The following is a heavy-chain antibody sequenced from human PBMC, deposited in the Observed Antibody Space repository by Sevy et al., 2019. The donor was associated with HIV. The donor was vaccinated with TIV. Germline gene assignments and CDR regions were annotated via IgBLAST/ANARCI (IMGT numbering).Heavy chain of an antibody. CDR1: GGTFGTYS. D-gene: IGHD3-16*01. CDR3: ARDRDITFGGAEAFDI. Sequence: ASVKVSCKASGGTFGTYSLSWLRQAPGQGFEWMGGIIPIFHSANYSQNFQGRVTITADESTSTAYMELSSLRPEDSAVYYCARDRDITFGGAEAFDIWGHGTMVTVSS. V-gene: IGHV1-69*13. J-gene: IGHJ3*02. CDR2: IIPIFHSA.